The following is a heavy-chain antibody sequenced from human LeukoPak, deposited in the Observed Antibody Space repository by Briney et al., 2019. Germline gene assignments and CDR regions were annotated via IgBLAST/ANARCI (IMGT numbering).Heavy chain of an antibody. V-gene: IGHV1-69*04. D-gene: IGHD3-9*01. Sequence: SVKVSCKASGGTFSSYAISWVRQAPGQGLEWMGRIIPILGIANYAQKFQGRVTITADKSTSTAYMELSSLRAEDTAVYYCATGYPPLDYWGQGTLVTVSS. CDR2: IIPILGIA. CDR1: GGTFSSYA. J-gene: IGHJ4*02. CDR3: ATGYPPLDY.